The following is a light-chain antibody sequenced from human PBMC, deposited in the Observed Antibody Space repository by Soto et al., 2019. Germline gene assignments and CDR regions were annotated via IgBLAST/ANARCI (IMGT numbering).Light chain of an antibody. Sequence: EILLTQSPATLSWAPGERATLSCRASQSVISYLSCYQQKPGQASTLLIHDASNSATGIPARSSGSWSGKDFTLTLSSLEPEYFAVYYCSQRSNWASRYTFGQGTKVDIK. CDR3: SQRSNWASRYT. J-gene: IGKJ2*01. CDR2: DAS. V-gene: IGKV3-11*01. CDR1: QSVISY.